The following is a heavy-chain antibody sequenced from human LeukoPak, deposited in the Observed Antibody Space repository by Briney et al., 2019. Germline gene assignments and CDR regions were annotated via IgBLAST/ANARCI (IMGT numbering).Heavy chain of an antibody. CDR2: IIPIFGTA. CDR3: ASLYYYDSSGYYYEDY. CDR1: GGTFSSYA. V-gene: IGHV1-69*13. J-gene: IGHJ4*02. D-gene: IGHD3-22*01. Sequence: SVKVSCKASGGTFSSYAISWVRQAPGQGLEWMGGIIPIFGTANYAQKFQGRVTITADESTSTAYMELSSLRSEDTAVYYCASLYYYDSSGYYYEDYWGQGTLVTVSS.